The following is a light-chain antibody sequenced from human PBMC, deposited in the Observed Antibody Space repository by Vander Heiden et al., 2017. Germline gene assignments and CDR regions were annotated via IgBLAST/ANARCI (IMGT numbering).Light chain of an antibody. CDR2: GAS. CDR3: QQYVSSYT. CDR1: QTVISRY. J-gene: IGKJ2*01. Sequence: IVLTQSPGTLSLSPGERATLSCRASQTVISRYLAWYQQKPGQAPRLLIYGASSRATGIPDRCSGSGSGTDFTLTISRLEPEDSAVYYCQQYVSSYTFGQGTKLEIK. V-gene: IGKV3-20*01.